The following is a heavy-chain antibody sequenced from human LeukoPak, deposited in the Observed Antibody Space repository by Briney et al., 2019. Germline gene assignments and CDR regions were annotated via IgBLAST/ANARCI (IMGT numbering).Heavy chain of an antibody. V-gene: IGHV3-48*03. Sequence: GGSLRLSCAASGFTFSTYEMNWVRQAPGKGLEWVSYINSRGNTKHYPDSVRGRFTVSRDNAKNSLYLQMNSLRAEDTAMYYCARDQNWSPDWWGQGTLVTVSS. J-gene: IGHJ4*02. D-gene: IGHD1-1*01. CDR3: ARDQNWSPDW. CDR1: GFTFSTYE. CDR2: INSRGNTK.